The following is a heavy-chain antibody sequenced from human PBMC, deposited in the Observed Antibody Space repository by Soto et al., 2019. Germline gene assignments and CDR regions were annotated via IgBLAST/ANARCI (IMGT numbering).Heavy chain of an antibody. V-gene: IGHV1-69*01. CDR2: IIPIFGTA. Sequence: QVQLVQSGAEVKKPRSSVKVSCKASGGTFSSYAISWVRQAPGQGLEWMGGIIPIFGTANYAQKFQGRVTITADESTSTAYMELSSLRSEDTAVYYCARDRHCSGGSCYSPYNWFDPWGQGTLVTVSS. CDR1: GGTFSSYA. CDR3: ARDRHCSGGSCYSPYNWFDP. D-gene: IGHD2-15*01. J-gene: IGHJ5*02.